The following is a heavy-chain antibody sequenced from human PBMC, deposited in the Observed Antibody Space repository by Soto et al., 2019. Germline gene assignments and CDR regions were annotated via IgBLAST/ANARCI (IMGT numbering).Heavy chain of an antibody. Sequence: ASVKVACKASGYTFTGYAMHWVRQAPGQRLEWMGWINAGNGNTKYSQKFQGRVTITRDTYAGTAYMELSSLRYEDTAVYYCARDSNIRSYYYGMDVRGQGTTVTVSS. CDR3: ARDSNIRSYYYGMDV. V-gene: IGHV1-3*01. CDR1: GYTFTGYA. CDR2: INAGNGNT. J-gene: IGHJ6*02. D-gene: IGHD3-3*02.